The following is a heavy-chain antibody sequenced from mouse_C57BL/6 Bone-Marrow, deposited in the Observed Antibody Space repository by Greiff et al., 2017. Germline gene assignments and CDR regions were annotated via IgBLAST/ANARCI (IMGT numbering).Heavy chain of an antibody. V-gene: IGHV7-3*01. Sequence: EVHLVESGGGLVQPGGSLSLSCAASGFTFTDYYMSWVRQPPGQALEWLGFIRNKANGYTTEYSASVKGRFTISRDNSQSILYLQMNALGAEDSATYYCARNWDGYFDVWGTGTTVTVSS. CDR2: IRNKANGYTT. J-gene: IGHJ1*03. D-gene: IGHD4-1*01. CDR1: GFTFTDYY. CDR3: ARNWDGYFDV.